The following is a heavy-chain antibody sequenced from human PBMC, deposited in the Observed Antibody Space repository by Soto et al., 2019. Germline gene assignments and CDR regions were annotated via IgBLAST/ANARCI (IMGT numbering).Heavy chain of an antibody. V-gene: IGHV1-58*01. D-gene: IGHD6-19*01. CDR1: GFTFTSSA. CDR3: AATVSSGWYSDY. J-gene: IGHJ4*02. CDR2: IVVGSGNT. Sequence: QMQLVQSGPVVKKPGTSVKVSCKASGFTFTSSAVQWVRQARGQRLEWIGWIVVGSGNTNYAQKFQERVTITRDMSTSTAYMELSSLRSEDTAVYYCAATVSSGWYSDYWGQGTLVTVSS.